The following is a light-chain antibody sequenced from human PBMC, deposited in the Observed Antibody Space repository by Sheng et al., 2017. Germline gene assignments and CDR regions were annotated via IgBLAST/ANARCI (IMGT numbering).Light chain of an antibody. Sequence: DIQMTQSPSSLSASVGDRVTITCRASEDIGNYLAWFQQRPGKAPKSLIYGASSLHSGVPSKFSGSGSGTDFTLTINSLQPEDFATYYCQQYNTYPHTFGQGTKLEIK. CDR2: GAS. CDR1: EDIGNY. V-gene: IGKV1-16*02. CDR3: QQYNTYPHT. J-gene: IGKJ2*01.